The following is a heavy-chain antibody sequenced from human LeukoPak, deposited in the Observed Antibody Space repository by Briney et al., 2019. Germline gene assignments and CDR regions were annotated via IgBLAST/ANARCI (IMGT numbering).Heavy chain of an antibody. CDR1: GGSVSVYY. CDR2: IFYSGTT. V-gene: IGHV4-59*08. D-gene: IGHD2-21*02. CDR3: ARHDVVPVIRRGFDF. Sequence: PSETLSLTCTVSGGSVSVYYWSWIRRPPGRGLEWIGYIFYSGTTLYSPSLKSRVTMSVDTSENQFSLKLSSVTAADTAVYYCARHDVVPVIRRGFDFWGQGILVTVSS. J-gene: IGHJ4*02.